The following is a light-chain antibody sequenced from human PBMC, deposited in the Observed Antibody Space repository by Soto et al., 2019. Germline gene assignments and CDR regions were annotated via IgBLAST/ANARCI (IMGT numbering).Light chain of an antibody. V-gene: IGKV3-15*01. CDR3: QQYNDWWT. Sequence: EIVMTPSPATLSVSLGERATLSCRASQSVSSNLAWYQQKPGQAPRLLIYGASTGATGIPARFSGSGSGTEFTLTISSLQSEDFAVYYCQQYNDWWTFGQGTKVDNK. CDR2: GAS. CDR1: QSVSSN. J-gene: IGKJ1*01.